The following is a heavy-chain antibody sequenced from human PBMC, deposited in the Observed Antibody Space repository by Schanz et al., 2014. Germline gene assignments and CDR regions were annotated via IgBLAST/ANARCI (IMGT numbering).Heavy chain of an antibody. CDR3: AKLSSSGRLAGYFDY. CDR1: GFSIRNHD. Sequence: EVQLVESGGGLVQPGGSLRLSCAASGFSIRNHDMHWVRQAPGKGLEWVSGFIVDSGNTYYAGSVKGRFSISRDYSKNTLYLQMSSLRAEDTAIYYCAKLSSSGRLAGYFDYWGQGALVTVSS. J-gene: IGHJ4*02. V-gene: IGHV3-23*04. CDR2: FIVDSGNT. D-gene: IGHD6-19*01.